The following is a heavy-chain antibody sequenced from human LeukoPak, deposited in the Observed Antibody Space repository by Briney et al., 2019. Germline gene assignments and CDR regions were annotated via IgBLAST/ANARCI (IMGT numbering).Heavy chain of an antibody. D-gene: IGHD6-13*01. CDR3: ARARIAAPLLDY. V-gene: IGHV3-21*01. J-gene: IGHJ4*02. CDR2: ISSSSSYI. CDR1: GXTFSSYS. Sequence: PGGSLRLSCAASGXTFSSYSMNWVRQAPGKGLEWVSSISSSSSYIYYADSVKGRFTISRDNAKNSLYLQMNSLRAEDTAVYYCARARIAAPLLDYWGQGTLVTVSS.